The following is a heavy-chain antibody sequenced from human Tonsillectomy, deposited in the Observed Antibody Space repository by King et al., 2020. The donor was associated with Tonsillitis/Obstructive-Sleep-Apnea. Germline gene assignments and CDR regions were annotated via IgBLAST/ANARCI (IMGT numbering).Heavy chain of an antibody. CDR1: GYTFTDYC. CDR2: INPNRGSK. Sequence: QLVQSGAEVKKPGASVKVSCKASGYTFTDYCMHWVRQAPGQGLEWMGRINPNRGSKNYAQKFQGRVTMTRDTSISTAYMELSRLRSDDTAVYYCARCFVPTENLDYWGQGTLVTVSS. CDR3: ARCFVPTENLDY. J-gene: IGHJ4*02. V-gene: IGHV1-2*06. D-gene: IGHD4-17*01.